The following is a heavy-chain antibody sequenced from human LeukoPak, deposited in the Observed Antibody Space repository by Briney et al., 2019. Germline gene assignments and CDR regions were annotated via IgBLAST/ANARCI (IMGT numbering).Heavy chain of an antibody. V-gene: IGHV3-21*01. Sequence: PGGSLRLSCAASGFTFSSYSMNWVRQAPGKGLEWVSSISSSSSYIYYADSVKGRFTISRDNAKNSLYLQMNSLRAEDTAVYYCASYCSSTSCYGFDYWGQGTLVTVSS. D-gene: IGHD2-2*01. CDR2: ISSSSSYI. CDR1: GFTFSSYS. J-gene: IGHJ4*02. CDR3: ASYCSSTSCYGFDY.